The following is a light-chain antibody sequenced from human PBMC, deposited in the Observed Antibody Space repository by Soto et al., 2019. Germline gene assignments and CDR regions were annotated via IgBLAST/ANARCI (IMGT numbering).Light chain of an antibody. CDR3: KEYDSFSVT. Sequence: EIIVSHSPVTVSLSTGERATISFRASQSVSNHYLAGYQQKPGQAPRLLIDGASNRATGIPDRFSGSGSGTDFTLTISRFEPEDCASYYSKEYDSFSVTFGQGTMVDI. CDR2: GAS. CDR1: QSVSNHY. V-gene: IGKV3-20*01. J-gene: IGKJ1*01.